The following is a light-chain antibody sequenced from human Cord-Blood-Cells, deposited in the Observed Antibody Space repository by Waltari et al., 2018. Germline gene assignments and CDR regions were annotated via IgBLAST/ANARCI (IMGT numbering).Light chain of an antibody. CDR1: QSVSSY. Sequence: IVLTQSPATLSFSPGERATLPCRASQSVSSYLAWYQQKPGQAPRLLIYDASNRATGIPARFSGSGSGTDFTLTISSLEPEDFAVYYCQQRSNWPPITFGQGTRLEIK. V-gene: IGKV3-11*01. CDR3: QQRSNWPPIT. CDR2: DAS. J-gene: IGKJ5*01.